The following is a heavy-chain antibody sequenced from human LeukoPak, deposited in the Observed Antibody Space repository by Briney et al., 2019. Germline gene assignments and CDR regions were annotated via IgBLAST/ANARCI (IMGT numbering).Heavy chain of an antibody. V-gene: IGHV4-38-2*02. J-gene: IGHJ4*02. CDR1: GYSISSGYY. D-gene: IGHD3-16*01. Sequence: SETLSLTCTVSGYSISSGYYWGWIRQPPGKGLEWIGSIYHSGSTYYNPSLKSRVTISVDTSKNQFSLKLSSVTAADTAVYYCARAIGGRGPYYFDYWGQGTLVTVSS. CDR3: ARAIGGRGPYYFDY. CDR2: IYHSGST.